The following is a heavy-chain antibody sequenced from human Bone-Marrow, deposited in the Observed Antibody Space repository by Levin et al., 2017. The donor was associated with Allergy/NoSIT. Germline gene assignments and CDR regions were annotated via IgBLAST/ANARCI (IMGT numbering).Heavy chain of an antibody. V-gene: IGHV1-2*02. J-gene: IGHJ3*02. Sequence: GGSLRLSCKASGYTFTDYYMNWVRQAPGQGLEWMGWINPNSGGTNYAQKFQGRVTMTRDTSISTAHMELSGLRSDDTAVYYCARDPDYYDRAFDIWGQGTMVTVSS. CDR1: GYTFTDYY. CDR2: INPNSGGT. D-gene: IGHD3-22*01. CDR3: ARDPDYYDRAFDI.